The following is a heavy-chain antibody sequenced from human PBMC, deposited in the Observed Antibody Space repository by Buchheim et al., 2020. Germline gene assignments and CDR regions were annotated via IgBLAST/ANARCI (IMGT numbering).Heavy chain of an antibody. V-gene: IGHV4-4*02. CDR2: IYHSGST. D-gene: IGHD5-18*01. Sequence: VQLLESGGGLVQPGGSLRLSCAASGFTFSSYAMSWVRQPPGKGLEWIGEIYHSGSTNYNPSLKSRVTISVDKSKNQFSLKLSSVTAADTAVYYCARDSNLQLWTSFDYWGQGTL. CDR1: GFTFSSYAM. CDR3: ARDSNLQLWTSFDY. J-gene: IGHJ4*02.